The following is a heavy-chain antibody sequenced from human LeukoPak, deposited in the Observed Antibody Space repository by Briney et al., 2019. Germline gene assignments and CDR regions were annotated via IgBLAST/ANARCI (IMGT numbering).Heavy chain of an antibody. Sequence: SETLSLTCAVYGVSFSGYYWSWIRQPPGKGLEWIGEINHSGSTNYNPSLKSRVTISADTSKNQFSLKLSSVTAADTAVYYCAIHIVVVPAAKKKNWFDPWGQGTLVTVSS. CDR3: AIHIVVVPAAKKKNWFDP. CDR2: INHSGST. J-gene: IGHJ5*02. V-gene: IGHV4-34*01. CDR1: GVSFSGYY. D-gene: IGHD2-2*01.